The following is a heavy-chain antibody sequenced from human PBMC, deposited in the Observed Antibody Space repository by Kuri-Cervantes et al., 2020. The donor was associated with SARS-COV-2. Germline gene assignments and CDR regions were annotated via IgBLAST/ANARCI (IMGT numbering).Heavy chain of an antibody. J-gene: IGHJ4*02. Sequence: GGSLRLSCAASGFTFSSYSMNWVRQAPGKGLEWVSSISSSSSYIYYADSVKGRFTISRDNAKNSLYLQMNSLRAEDTAVYYCARGREANQLPPGYWCQGTLVTVSS. CDR2: ISSSSSYI. CDR3: ARGREANQLPPGY. V-gene: IGHV3-21*01. D-gene: IGHD2-2*01. CDR1: GFTFSSYS.